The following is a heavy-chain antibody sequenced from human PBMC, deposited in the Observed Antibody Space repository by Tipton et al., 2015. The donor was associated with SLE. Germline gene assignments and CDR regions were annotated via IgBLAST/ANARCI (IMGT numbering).Heavy chain of an antibody. CDR3: ARDSGSGKGYFDL. CDR2: IYCSGST. D-gene: IGHD3-10*01. V-gene: IGHV4-31*03. J-gene: IGHJ2*01. CDR1: GGSISSGGYY. Sequence: TLSLTCTVSGGSISSGGYYWSWIRQHPGKGLEWIGYIYCSGSTYYNPSLKSRVTISVDTSKNQFSLKLSSVTAADTAVYYCARDSGSGKGYFDLWGRGTLVTVSS.